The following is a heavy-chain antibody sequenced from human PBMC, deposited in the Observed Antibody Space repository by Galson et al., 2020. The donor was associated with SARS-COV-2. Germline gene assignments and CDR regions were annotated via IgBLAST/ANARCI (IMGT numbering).Heavy chain of an antibody. CDR2: IYDSGNT. CDR1: GGSVSSGPFS. V-gene: IGHV4-30-2*01. D-gene: IGHD3-22*01. J-gene: IGHJ6*02. Sequence: SQTLSLTCAVSGGSVSSGPFSWTWIRQPPGKGLEWIGYIYDSGNTYYNPSLKSRVSISVDRSKNQFSLNLSSVTAADTAVYYCARASMDYYDSSGYYRPGGMDVWGQGTTVTVSS. CDR3: ARASMDYYDSSGYYRPGGMDV.